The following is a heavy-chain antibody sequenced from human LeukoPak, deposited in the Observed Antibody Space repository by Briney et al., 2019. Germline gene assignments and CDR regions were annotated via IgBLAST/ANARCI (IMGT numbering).Heavy chain of an antibody. CDR2: IYHSGST. Sequence: SETLSLTCAVSGYSISSGYYWGWIRQPPGKGLEWIGSIYHSGSTYYNPSLKSPVTISVDTSKNQFSLKLSSVTAADTAVYYCARQGLYYYDSSGPDAFDIWGQGTMVTVSS. CDR1: GYSISSGYY. D-gene: IGHD3-22*01. V-gene: IGHV4-38-2*01. J-gene: IGHJ3*02. CDR3: ARQGLYYYDSSGPDAFDI.